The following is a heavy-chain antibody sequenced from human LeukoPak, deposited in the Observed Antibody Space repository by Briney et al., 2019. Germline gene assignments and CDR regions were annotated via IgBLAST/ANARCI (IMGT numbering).Heavy chain of an antibody. CDR2: INHSGST. J-gene: IGHJ4*02. D-gene: IGHD3-16*01. CDR1: GGSFSGYY. V-gene: IGHV4-34*01. CDR3: ARGSAPADRTGGGEFDY. Sequence: PSETLSLTCAVYGGSFSGYYWSWIRQPPGKGLEWIGEINHSGSTNYNPSLKSRVTISVDTSKNQFSLKLSSVTAADTAVYYCARGSAPADRTGGGEFDYWGQGTLVTVSS.